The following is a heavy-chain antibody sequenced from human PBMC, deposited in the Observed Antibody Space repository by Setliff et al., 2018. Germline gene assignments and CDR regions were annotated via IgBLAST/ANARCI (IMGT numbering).Heavy chain of an antibody. V-gene: IGHV4-38-2*01. J-gene: IGHJ4*02. Sequence: PSETLSLTCGVSGYSIISGYYWGWIRQPPGKGLEWIGNIHHGGSTYYNPSLKSRVTISADTSKNQFSLRLTSVTAADTAVYYCARASHYYDTSLRPHFDSWGQGTLVTVS. D-gene: IGHD3-22*01. CDR2: IHHGGST. CDR3: ARASHYYDTSLRPHFDS. CDR1: GYSIISGYY.